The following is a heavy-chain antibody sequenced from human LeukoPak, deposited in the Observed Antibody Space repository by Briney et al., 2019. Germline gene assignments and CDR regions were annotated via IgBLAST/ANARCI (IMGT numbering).Heavy chain of an antibody. J-gene: IGHJ4*02. V-gene: IGHV3-23*01. CDR3: AKLVGVAPTDY. CDR2: ISASAGCT. CDR1: GFTFSGYA. D-gene: IGHD2-15*01. Sequence: GGSLRLSCAASGFTFSGYAMSWVRQAPGKGLEWGSGISASAGCTYYADSVKGRFTISRDNSKNTLYLQLDSLTAEDTAVYYCAKLVGVAPTDYWGQGTLVTVSS.